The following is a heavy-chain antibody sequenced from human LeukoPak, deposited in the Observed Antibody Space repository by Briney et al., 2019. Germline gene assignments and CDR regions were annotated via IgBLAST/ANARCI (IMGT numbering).Heavy chain of an antibody. CDR3: ARSYGSGSYSPDY. CDR2: IYHSGST. Sequence: SGTLSLTCAVSGGSISSSNWWSWVRQPPGKGLEWIGGIYHSGSTNYNPSLKSRVTISVDKSKNQFSLKLSSVTAADTAVYYCARSYGSGSYSPDYWGQGTLVTVSS. CDR1: GGSISSSNW. D-gene: IGHD3-10*01. V-gene: IGHV4-4*02. J-gene: IGHJ4*02.